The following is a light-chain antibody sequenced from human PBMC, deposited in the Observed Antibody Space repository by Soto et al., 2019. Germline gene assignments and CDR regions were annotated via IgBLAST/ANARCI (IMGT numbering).Light chain of an antibody. V-gene: IGLV2-8*01. CDR1: SSDVGAYDY. CDR3: SSFAGSNNFPYV. J-gene: IGLJ1*01. CDR2: EIN. Sequence: QSVLTQPPSASGSPGQSVTISCTGTSSDVGAYDYVSWYQQHPGKAPKLMIYEINKRPSGVPDRFSGSKSCNTASLTVSGLQAEDEADYYCSSFAGSNNFPYVFGTGTKGTVL.